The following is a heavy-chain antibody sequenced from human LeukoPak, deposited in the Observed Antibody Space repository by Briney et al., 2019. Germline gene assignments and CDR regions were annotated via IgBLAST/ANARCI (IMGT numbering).Heavy chain of an antibody. CDR2: TYYRSKWYT. D-gene: IGHD4-11*01. CDR1: GDSVSSNSAA. J-gene: IGHJ5*02. V-gene: IGHV6-1*01. Sequence: SQTLSLTCAISGDSVSSNSAAWIWIRQSPSRGLEWLGRTYYRSKWYTEYAVSVKSRITINPDTSKNHFSLHLNSVTPEDTAIYYCARADLTTQVYWFDPWGQGTPVTVSS. CDR3: ARADLTTQVYWFDP.